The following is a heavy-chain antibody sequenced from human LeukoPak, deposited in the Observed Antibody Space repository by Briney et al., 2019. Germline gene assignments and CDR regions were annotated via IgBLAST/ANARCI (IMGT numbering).Heavy chain of an antibody. D-gene: IGHD1-1*01. V-gene: IGHV1-18*01. CDR3: ARGTTGTPLYYYGMDV. Sequence: ASVNVSCKASGYTFTSYGISWVRQAPGQGLEWMGWISGYNGNTNYAQKVQGRVTMTTETSTNTAYMELGSLRSDDTAVYYCARGTTGTPLYYYGMDVWGQGTTVTVSS. J-gene: IGHJ6*02. CDR2: ISGYNGNT. CDR1: GYTFTSYG.